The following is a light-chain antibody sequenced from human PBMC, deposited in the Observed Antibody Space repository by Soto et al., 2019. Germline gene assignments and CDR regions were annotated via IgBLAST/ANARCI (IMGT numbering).Light chain of an antibody. V-gene: IGKV3-15*01. CDR3: QQYNNWPGGT. Sequence: EIVMTQSPATLSVSPGERATLSCRASQNVSSNLAWYQQKPGQAPRLLIYGASTRATGIPARFSGSGSGTEFTLTISSLQSEDFAVYYCQQYNNWPGGTFGQGTKLEIK. J-gene: IGKJ2*02. CDR1: QNVSSN. CDR2: GAS.